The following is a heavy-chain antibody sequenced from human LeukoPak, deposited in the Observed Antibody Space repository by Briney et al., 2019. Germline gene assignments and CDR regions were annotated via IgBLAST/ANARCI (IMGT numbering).Heavy chain of an antibody. D-gene: IGHD3-16*02. Sequence: PGGSLRLSCEASGFTFTKFWMSWVRQPPGKGLEWIGEIYHSGSTNYNPSLKSRVTISVDMSKNQFSLKLSSVTAADTAVYYCARARVYDYVWGSYRYFDYYYYYMDVWGKGTTVTISS. CDR3: ARARVYDYVWGSYRYFDYYYYYMDV. CDR2: IYHSGST. CDR1: GFTFTKFW. J-gene: IGHJ6*03. V-gene: IGHV4-4*02.